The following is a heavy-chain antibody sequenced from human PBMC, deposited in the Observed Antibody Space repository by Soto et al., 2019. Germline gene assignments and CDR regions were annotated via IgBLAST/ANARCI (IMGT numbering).Heavy chain of an antibody. CDR2: IIPILGIA. CDR1: GGTFSSYT. V-gene: IGHV1-69*02. Sequence: QVQLLQSGAEVKKTGSSVKVSCKASGGTFSSYTISWVRQAPGQGLEWMGRIIPILGIANYAQKFQGRVTITADKSTSTAYMELSSLRSEDTAVYYCAGRSDSSGYSSDYWGQGTLVTVSS. CDR3: AGRSDSSGYSSDY. J-gene: IGHJ4*02. D-gene: IGHD3-22*01.